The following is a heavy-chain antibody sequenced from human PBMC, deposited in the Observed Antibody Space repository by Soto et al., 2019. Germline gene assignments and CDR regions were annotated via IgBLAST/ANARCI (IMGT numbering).Heavy chain of an antibody. J-gene: IGHJ6*02. V-gene: IGHV1-18*04. CDR1: GYTFTSYG. CDR2: ISAYNGNT. D-gene: IGHD6-13*01. Sequence: ASVKVSCKASGYTFTSYGISWVRQAPGQGLEWMGWISAYNGNTNYAQKLQGRVTMTTDTSTSTAYMELRSLRSEDTAVYYCARGLYSSSPSRINYYYYYGMDVWGQGTTVTVSS. CDR3: ARGLYSSSPSRINYYYYYGMDV.